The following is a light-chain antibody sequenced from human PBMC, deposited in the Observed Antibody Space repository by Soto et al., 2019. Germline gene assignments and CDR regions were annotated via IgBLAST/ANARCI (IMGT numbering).Light chain of an antibody. V-gene: IGKV4-1*01. CDR1: QSVLYSSNNKNY. CDR3: QQYYRTPVT. J-gene: IGKJ1*01. CDR2: WAS. Sequence: DTVMTQSPDSLDVSLGERATINCKSSQSVLYSSNNKNYLAWYQQKPGQPPKLLIYWASTRESGVPDRFSGSGSGTEFTLTISSLQAEDVAVYYCQQYYRTPVTFGQGTKVEI.